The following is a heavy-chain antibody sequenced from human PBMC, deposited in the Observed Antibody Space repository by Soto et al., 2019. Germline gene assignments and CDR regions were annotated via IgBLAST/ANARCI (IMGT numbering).Heavy chain of an antibody. CDR2: ISGSGSPK. CDR3: VRDGYCGSTSCSRGAFDI. D-gene: IGHD2-2*03. V-gene: IGHV3-48*01. Sequence: EVQLVQSGGGLVQPGGSLRLSCAGSGFSFSTNSMNWVRQAPGKGLEWVSYISGSGSPKNYADSVKGRFTISRDNDQNSLYLQMNSLRVEDTAVYYCVRDGYCGSTSCSRGAFDIWGLGTMVTVSS. CDR1: GFSFSTNS. J-gene: IGHJ3*02.